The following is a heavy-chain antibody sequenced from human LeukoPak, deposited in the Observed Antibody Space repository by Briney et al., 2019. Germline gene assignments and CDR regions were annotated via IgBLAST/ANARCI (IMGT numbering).Heavy chain of an antibody. D-gene: IGHD3-10*01. CDR3: ARGLVAGSGSFNY. CDR2: IYYSGST. CDR1: GGSFSFYY. J-gene: IGHJ4*02. V-gene: IGHV4-34*01. Sequence: SETLSLTCGVSGGSFSFYYWSWIRQPPGKGLEWIGSIYYSGSTYYNPSLKSRVTISVDTSKNQFSLKLSSVTAADTAVYYCARGLVAGSGSFNYWGQATLVTVSS.